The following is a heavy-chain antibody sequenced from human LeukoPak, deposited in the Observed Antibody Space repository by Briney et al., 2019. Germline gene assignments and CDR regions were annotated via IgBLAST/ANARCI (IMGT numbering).Heavy chain of an antibody. Sequence: GGSLRLSCAGSGFTFSIYAMSWVCQTPGKGLEWVSAISGSGGRTYYADSVKGRFTISRDSSKNTLYLQMNSLRAEDTALYYCAKEIVVVPYLGGMDVWGQGTTVTVSS. CDR2: ISGSGGRT. CDR3: AKEIVVVPYLGGMDV. V-gene: IGHV3-23*01. CDR1: GFTFSIYA. J-gene: IGHJ6*02. D-gene: IGHD2-2*01.